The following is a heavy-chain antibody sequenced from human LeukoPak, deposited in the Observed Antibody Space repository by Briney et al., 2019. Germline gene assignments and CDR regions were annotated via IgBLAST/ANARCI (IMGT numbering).Heavy chain of an antibody. CDR1: GGSISSSN. D-gene: IGHD3-3*01. CDR3: AKDTHYDFWSGPFFHYGMDV. J-gene: IGHJ6*02. CDR2: ISGSGGST. Sequence: ETLSLTCAVSGGSISSSNWWSWVRQAPGKGLEWVSAISGSGGSTYYADSVKGRFTISRDNSKNTLYLQMNSLRAEDTAVYYCAKDTHYDFWSGPFFHYGMDVWGQGTTVTVSS. V-gene: IGHV3-23*01.